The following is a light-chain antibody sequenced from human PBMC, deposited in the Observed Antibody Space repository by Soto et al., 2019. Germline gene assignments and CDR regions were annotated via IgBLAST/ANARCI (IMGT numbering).Light chain of an antibody. J-gene: IGLJ2*01. CDR1: NIGTKS. CDR2: RDN. CDR3: QVWDSSTVV. V-gene: IGLV3-9*01. Sequence: SYELTQPLSVSVALGQTARITCGGNNIGTKSVHWYQQKPGQAPVLVIYRDNNRPSGIPERFSGSNSGNTATLTISRAQAGDAADYSCQVWDSSTVVFGGGTKLTVL.